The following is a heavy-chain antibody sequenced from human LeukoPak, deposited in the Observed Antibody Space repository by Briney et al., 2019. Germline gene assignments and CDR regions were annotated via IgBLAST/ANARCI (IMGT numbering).Heavy chain of an antibody. D-gene: IGHD1-26*01. CDR1: GFTFSAYS. V-gene: IGHV3-7*01. J-gene: IGHJ4*02. CDR3: ARDPGPRAPPVSYSDY. Sequence: GGSLRLSCAASGFTFSAYSMSWVRQAPGKGLEWVANIKQDGSEKYHVGSVKGRFTISRDNAKNSLYLQMNSLRAEDTAVYYCARDPGPRAPPVSYSDYWGQGTLVTVSS. CDR2: IKQDGSEK.